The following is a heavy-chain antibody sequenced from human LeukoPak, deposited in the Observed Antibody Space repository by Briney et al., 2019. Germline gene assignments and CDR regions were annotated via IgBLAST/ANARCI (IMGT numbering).Heavy chain of an antibody. D-gene: IGHD2/OR15-2a*01. CDR3: AKRYYPAKVIDSVFEI. J-gene: IGHJ3*02. CDR2: ISGSGGST. Sequence: GGSLRLSCAASGVTFSSYAMSWVRQPPGKGLEWVSAISGSGGSTYYADSARGRFTISRDNTKSTLYLQMSSLRAEHTAVYYCAKRYYPAKVIDSVFEIWGQGTMVIVSS. V-gene: IGHV3-23*01. CDR1: GVTFSSYA.